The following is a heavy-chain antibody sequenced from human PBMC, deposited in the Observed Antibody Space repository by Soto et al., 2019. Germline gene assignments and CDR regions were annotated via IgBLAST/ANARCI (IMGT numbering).Heavy chain of an antibody. CDR2: IKQDGSAK. J-gene: IGHJ4*02. CDR3: ARDPYSSSWYDDF. CDR1: GFTFSSYW. D-gene: IGHD6-13*01. V-gene: IGHV3-7*01. Sequence: GSLRLSCAASGFTFSSYWMSWVRQAPGKGLEWVANIKQDGSAKYYVDSVRGRFTISRDNAKNSLFLQMNSLRAEDTAVYYCARDPYSSSWYDDFWGQGTLVTVSS.